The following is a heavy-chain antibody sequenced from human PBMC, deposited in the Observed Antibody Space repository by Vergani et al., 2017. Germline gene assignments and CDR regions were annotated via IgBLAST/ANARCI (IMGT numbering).Heavy chain of an antibody. D-gene: IGHD7-27*01. CDR3: ARARNWGSVNWFDP. V-gene: IGHV4-31*03. Sequence: QVQLQESGPGLVKPSQTLSLTCTVSGGSISSGGYYWSWIRQHPGKGREWIGYIYYSGSTYYNPSLKSRVAISVDTSKNQFSLKLSSVTAADTAVYYCARARNWGSVNWFDPWGQGTLVTVSS. CDR1: GGSISSGGYY. CDR2: IYYSGST. J-gene: IGHJ5*02.